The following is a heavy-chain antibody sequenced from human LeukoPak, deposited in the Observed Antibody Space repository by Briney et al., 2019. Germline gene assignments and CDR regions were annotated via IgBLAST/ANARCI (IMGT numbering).Heavy chain of an antibody. CDR2: LYSDGST. J-gene: IGHJ4*02. CDR3: ASLGVAAAVDY. Sequence: PGGSLRLSCAASGFTVSSNYMTWVRQAPGKGLEWVSVLYSDGSTYYADAVKGRFSISRDNSKNTVYLQMNSLRAEDTAVYYCASLGVAAAVDYWGQGTLVTASS. CDR1: GFTVSSNY. V-gene: IGHV3-53*01. D-gene: IGHD6-13*01.